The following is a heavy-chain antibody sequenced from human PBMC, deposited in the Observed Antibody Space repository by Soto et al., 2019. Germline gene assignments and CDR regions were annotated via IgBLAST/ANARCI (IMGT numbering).Heavy chain of an antibody. CDR3: AKDLHYSSGPIYCMDV. D-gene: IGHD6-19*01. CDR1: GFTFDDYG. CDR2: ISWNSGCI. V-gene: IGHV3-9*01. Sequence: GGSLRLSCAASGFTFDDYGMHWVRQAPGKGLGWVSGISWNSGCIGYADSVKGRFTISRDNAKSSLYLQMNSLRAEDTALYYCAKDLHYSSGPIYCMDVWGQGTTVTVSS. J-gene: IGHJ6*02.